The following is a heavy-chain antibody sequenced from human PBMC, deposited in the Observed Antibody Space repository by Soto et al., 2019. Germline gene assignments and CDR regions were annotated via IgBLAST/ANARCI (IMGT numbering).Heavy chain of an antibody. V-gene: IGHV1-69*12. J-gene: IGHJ4*02. CDR2: IIPIFGTA. CDR1: GGTFSSYA. D-gene: IGHD5-18*01. CDR3: ARYSYGYSYFDY. Sequence: QVQLVQSGAEVKKPGSSVKVSCKASGGTFSSYAISWVRQAPGQGLEWMGGIIPIFGTANYAQKFQGRVTSTADESTSTAYMGLSSLRSEDTAVYYCARYSYGYSYFDYWGQGTLVTVSS.